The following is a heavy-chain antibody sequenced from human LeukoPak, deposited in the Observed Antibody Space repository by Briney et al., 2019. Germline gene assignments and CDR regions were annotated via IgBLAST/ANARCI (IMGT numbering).Heavy chain of an antibody. CDR1: GGSISSSSYY. Sequence: SETLSLTCTVSGGSISSSSYYWGWIRQPPGKGLEWIGSIYYSGSTYYNPSLKSRVTISVDTSKNQFSLKLSSVTAADTAVYYCARHASGSRYAFDIWGQGTMVTVSS. J-gene: IGHJ3*02. CDR2: IYYSGST. CDR3: ARHASGSRYAFDI. D-gene: IGHD1-26*01. V-gene: IGHV4-39*01.